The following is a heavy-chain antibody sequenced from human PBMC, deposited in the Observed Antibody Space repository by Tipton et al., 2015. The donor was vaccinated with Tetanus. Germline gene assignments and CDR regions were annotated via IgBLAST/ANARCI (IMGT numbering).Heavy chain of an antibody. CDR3: AGPTLAHDAFDI. J-gene: IGHJ3*02. CDR1: GGSVSSSTYY. CDR2: IFYSGST. V-gene: IGHV4-39*01. Sequence: TLSLTCTVSGGSVSSSTYYWVWISQPPGKGLEWIGTIFYSGSTYYSPSLKSRVTTSIDSSKNQLSLRLTSVTAADTAVYYCAGPTLAHDAFDIWGQGTMVTVS. D-gene: IGHD5-12*01.